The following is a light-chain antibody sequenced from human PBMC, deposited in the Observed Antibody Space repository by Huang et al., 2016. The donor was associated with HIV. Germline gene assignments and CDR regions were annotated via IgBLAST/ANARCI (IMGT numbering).Light chain of an antibody. J-gene: IGKJ4*01. CDR2: DVY. CDR3: QQYNRVPIT. CDR1: HDISNN. V-gene: IGKV1-33*01. Sequence: GDRVNITCQARHDISNNLNWYQHKPVKAPNFLISDVYNLERGVPSRFSGGGSGTDFALIIHNLQPEDVATYYYQQYNRVPITFGGGTKVNIK.